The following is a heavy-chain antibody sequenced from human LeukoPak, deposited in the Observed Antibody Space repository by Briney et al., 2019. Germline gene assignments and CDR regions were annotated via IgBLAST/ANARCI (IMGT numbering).Heavy chain of an antibody. J-gene: IGHJ4*02. D-gene: IGHD2-21*01. V-gene: IGHV3-48*01. CDR2: ISNSGTTI. Sequence: PGGSLRLSXAASGFTLSGNAMNWVRQSPGKGLEWISYISNSGTTIYYADSVKGRFTISRDNAKNSLYLQMNSLRADDTAVYYCARDSDWVFDYWGQGTLVTVSS. CDR1: GFTLSGNA. CDR3: ARDSDWVFDY.